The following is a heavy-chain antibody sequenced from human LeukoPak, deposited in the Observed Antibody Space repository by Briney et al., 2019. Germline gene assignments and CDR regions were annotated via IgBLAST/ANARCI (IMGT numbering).Heavy chain of an antibody. D-gene: IGHD4-17*01. CDR2: IIPIFGTT. V-gene: IGHV1-69*06. Sequence: SVKVSCKASGYTFTGYYMHWVRQAPGQGLEWMGGIIPIFGTTNYAQKFQGRVTITADKSTTTAYMELSSLRSDDTAVYYCARDRWPVTRIHYYYSMDVWGKGTTVTVSS. CDR3: ARDRWPVTRIHYYYSMDV. J-gene: IGHJ6*03. CDR1: GYTFTGYY.